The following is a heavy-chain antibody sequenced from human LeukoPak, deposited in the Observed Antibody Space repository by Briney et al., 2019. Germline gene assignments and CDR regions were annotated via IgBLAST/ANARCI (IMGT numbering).Heavy chain of an antibody. CDR3: ARDRLWFGELPYFDY. Sequence: ASVKVSCKASGYTFTSYAMHWVRQAPGQRLEWMGWINAGNGNTKYSQKFQGRVTITRDTSASTAYMELSSLRSEDTAVYYCARDRLWFGELPYFDYWGQGTLVTVSS. D-gene: IGHD3-10*01. V-gene: IGHV1-3*01. J-gene: IGHJ4*02. CDR1: GYTFTSYA. CDR2: INAGNGNT.